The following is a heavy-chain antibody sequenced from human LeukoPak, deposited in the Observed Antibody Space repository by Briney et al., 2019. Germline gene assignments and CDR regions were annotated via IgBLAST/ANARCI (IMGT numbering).Heavy chain of an antibody. CDR2: ISYDGSDK. J-gene: IGHJ6*02. CDR3: AKDRASVTTSLYYYYYGMDV. CDR1: GFTFSSCG. D-gene: IGHD4-17*01. Sequence: GGSLRLSCAASGFTFSSCGMHWVRQAPGKGLEWAAVISYDGSDKYYADSVKGRFTISRDNSENTVYLQMNSLRADDTAVYFCAKDRASVTTSLYYYYYGMDVWGQGTTVTVSS. V-gene: IGHV3-30*18.